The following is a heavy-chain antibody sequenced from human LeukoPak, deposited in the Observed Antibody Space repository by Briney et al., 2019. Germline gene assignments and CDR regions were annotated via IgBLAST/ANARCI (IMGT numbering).Heavy chain of an antibody. CDR3: ARHGYCGNPRCYPDYYYIDV. V-gene: IGHV1-2*02. D-gene: IGHD2-2*03. CDR2: ISPNTGVT. CDR1: GYTFIDFY. J-gene: IGHJ6*03. Sequence: ASVKVSCKASGYTFIDFYIHWVRQAPGHGLEWMGWISPNTGVTSYAQSFQGRVTMTRDTSITTTYLELRGLTSDDTAVYFCARHGYCGNPRCYPDYYYIDVWGKGTKVTVSS.